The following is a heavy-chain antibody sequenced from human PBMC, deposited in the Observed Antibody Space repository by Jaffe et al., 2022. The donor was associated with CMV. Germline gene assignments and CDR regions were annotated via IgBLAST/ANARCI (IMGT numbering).Heavy chain of an antibody. D-gene: IGHD4-17*01. CDR3: ARERDPTVTTGPWDY. V-gene: IGHV3-33*08. CDR2: IWYDGSNK. CDR1: GFTFSSYG. Sequence: QVQLVESGGGVVQPGRSLRLSCAASGFTFSSYGMHWVRQAPGKGLEWVAVIWYDGSNKYYADSVKGRFTISRDNSKNTLYLQMNSLRAEDTAVYYCARERDPTVTTGPWDYWGQGTLVTVSS. J-gene: IGHJ4*02.